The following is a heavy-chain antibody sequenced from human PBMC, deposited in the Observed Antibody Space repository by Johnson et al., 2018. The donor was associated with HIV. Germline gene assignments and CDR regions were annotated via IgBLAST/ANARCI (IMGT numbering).Heavy chain of an antibody. Sequence: QVQLVESGGGVVQPGRSLRLSCAASGFTFSSYAMHWVRQAPAKGLEWVSVIYSGGSTYYADSVKGRFTISRDNSKSTLYLQMNSLRAEDTAVYYCAKEMATVNPEAFDIWGQGTMVTVSS. V-gene: IGHV3-NL1*01. CDR3: AKEMATVNPEAFDI. CDR2: IYSGGST. CDR1: GFTFSSYA. D-gene: IGHD5-24*01. J-gene: IGHJ3*02.